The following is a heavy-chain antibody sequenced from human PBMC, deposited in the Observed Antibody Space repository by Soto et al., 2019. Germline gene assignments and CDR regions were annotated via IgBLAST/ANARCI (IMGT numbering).Heavy chain of an antibody. CDR1: GFNFRTHW. V-gene: IGHV3-7*01. CDR2: LNQDGSEK. Sequence: EMQLVESGGGLVQPGGSLRLSCAASGFNFRTHWMNWVRQAPGKGLEWVANLNQDGSEKYYVDSVKGRFTISRDNAKNSLSLQMNSLRAEDTAVYYCAGGSYWGQGTLVTVSS. J-gene: IGHJ4*02. CDR3: AGGSY.